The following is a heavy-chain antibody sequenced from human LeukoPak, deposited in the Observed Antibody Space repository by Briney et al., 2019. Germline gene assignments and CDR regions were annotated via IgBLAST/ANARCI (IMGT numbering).Heavy chain of an antibody. Sequence: GESLKISCKGSGYSFTSYWIGWVRQMPGKGLEWMGIIYPGDSDTRYSPSFQGQVTISADKSISTAYLQWGSLKASDTAMYYCARPPSPRYDSSGYWYFDYWGQGTLVTVSS. CDR3: ARPPSPRYDSSGYWYFDY. CDR2: IYPGDSDT. J-gene: IGHJ4*02. CDR1: GYSFTSYW. V-gene: IGHV5-51*01. D-gene: IGHD3-22*01.